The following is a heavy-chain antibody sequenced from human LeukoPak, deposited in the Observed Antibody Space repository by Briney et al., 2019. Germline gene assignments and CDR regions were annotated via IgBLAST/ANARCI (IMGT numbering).Heavy chain of an antibody. J-gene: IGHJ4*02. V-gene: IGHV1-46*01. D-gene: IGHD6-19*01. CDR1: GYTFISYY. CDR3: ARGVKRSSGWTHYFDS. Sequence: GASVKVSCKASGYTFISYYIHWVRQAPGQGLEWMGIINPSGGSTSCAQNFQGRVTMTRDTSTSTVYMELSSLRSEDTAVYYCARGVKRSSGWTHYFDSWGQGTLVTVSS. CDR2: INPSGGST.